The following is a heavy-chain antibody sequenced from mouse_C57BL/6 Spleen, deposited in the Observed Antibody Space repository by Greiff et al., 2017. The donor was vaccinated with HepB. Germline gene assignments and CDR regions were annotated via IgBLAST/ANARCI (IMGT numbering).Heavy chain of an antibody. D-gene: IGHD5-1*01. CDR1: GYSITSGYY. CDR2: ISYDGSN. J-gene: IGHJ1*03. V-gene: IGHV3-6*01. CDR3: AREGAEYLWYFDV. Sequence: EVKLVESGPGLVKPSQSLSLTCSVPGYSITSGYYWNWIRQFPGNKLEWMGYISYDGSNNYNPSLKNRISITRDTSKNQFFLKLNSVTTEDTATYYCAREGAEYLWYFDVWGTGTTVTVSS.